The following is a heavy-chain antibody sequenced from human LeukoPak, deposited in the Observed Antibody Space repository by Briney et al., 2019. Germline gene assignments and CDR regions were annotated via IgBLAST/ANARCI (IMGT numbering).Heavy chain of an antibody. V-gene: IGHV3-53*01. CDR2: LYSDGNT. D-gene: IGHD1-14*01. CDR3: ARGVEPLAANTLAY. J-gene: IGHJ4*02. Sequence: GVSLRLSCAASGFTVITNDMTWVRQAPGKGLEWVSVLYSDGNTKYADSVRGRFTISRDNSKNTLYLEMNSLSPDDTAVYYCARGVEPLAANTLAYWGQGTLVTASS. CDR1: GFTVITND.